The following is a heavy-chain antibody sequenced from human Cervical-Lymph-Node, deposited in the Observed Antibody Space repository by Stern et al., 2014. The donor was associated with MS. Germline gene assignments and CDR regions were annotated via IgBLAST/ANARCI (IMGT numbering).Heavy chain of an antibody. CDR2: IYYSGST. J-gene: IGHJ5*02. V-gene: IGHV4-59*01. Sequence: VQLQESGPGLVKPSETLSLTCTVSGGSISSYSWSWIRQPPGKGLEWIGYIYYSGSTNYNPSLKSRVTISVDTSKNQFSLKLSSVTAADTAVYYCAWGYSSSWFGDWFDPWGQGTLVTVSS. CDR1: GGSISSYS. CDR3: AWGYSSSWFGDWFDP. D-gene: IGHD6-13*01.